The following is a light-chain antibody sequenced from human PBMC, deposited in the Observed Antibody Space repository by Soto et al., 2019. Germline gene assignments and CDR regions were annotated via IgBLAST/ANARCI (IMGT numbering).Light chain of an antibody. CDR1: QSVGSNY. V-gene: IGKV3-20*01. Sequence: EIVLTHSPGTLSLSPGERATLSCRASQSVGSNYLAWYQQTPGQAPRLLIHGASTWATGIPDRFSGSGSGTDFTLTLSRLESEDSAVYYCHQYASSPLTFGQGTRLEIK. CDR3: HQYASSPLT. J-gene: IGKJ5*01. CDR2: GAS.